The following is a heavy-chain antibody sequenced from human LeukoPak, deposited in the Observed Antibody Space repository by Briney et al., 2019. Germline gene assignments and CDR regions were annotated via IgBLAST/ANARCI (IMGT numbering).Heavy chain of an antibody. V-gene: IGHV3-7*05. CDR3: ARMIHVSETWFLDY. CDR1: GFTFSGYW. Sequence: PGESLRLSCEASGFTFSGYWMSWVRQAPGRGLEWVADINGDGTTIYYVDSVKGRFTMSRDNAKNSVSLQLNTLRGGDTAVYYCARMIHVSETWFLDYWGQGTLVTVSS. CDR2: INGDGTTI. D-gene: IGHD3-10*01. J-gene: IGHJ4*02.